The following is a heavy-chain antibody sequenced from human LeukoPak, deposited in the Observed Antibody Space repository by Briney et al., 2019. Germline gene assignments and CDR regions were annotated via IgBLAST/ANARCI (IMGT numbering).Heavy chain of an antibody. Sequence: ASVKVSCKASGYSFTSHYMHWVRQGPGQGLEWMGLINLRGTATRYAESFQGRLTLTRDLSTSSDYMELSRLRSDDTDVYYCARDLRYSSSWYRDYYYYYMDVWGKGTTVTVSS. CDR1: GYSFTSHY. D-gene: IGHD6-13*01. CDR2: INLRGTAT. CDR3: ARDLRYSSSWYRDYYYYYMDV. V-gene: IGHV1-46*01. J-gene: IGHJ6*03.